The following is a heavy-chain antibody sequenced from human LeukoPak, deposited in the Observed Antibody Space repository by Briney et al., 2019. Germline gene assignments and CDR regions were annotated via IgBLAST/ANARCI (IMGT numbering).Heavy chain of an antibody. CDR1: GYSFTSYW. CDR2: IYPGDSDT. J-gene: IGHJ4*02. Sequence: GESLKISCHGSGYSFTSYWIGWVRQMPGKGLEWMGIIYPGDSDTRYSPSFQGQVTISADKSISTAYLQWNSLKASDTAMYYRARHHYFDYWGQGTLVTVSS. V-gene: IGHV5-51*01. CDR3: ARHHYFDY.